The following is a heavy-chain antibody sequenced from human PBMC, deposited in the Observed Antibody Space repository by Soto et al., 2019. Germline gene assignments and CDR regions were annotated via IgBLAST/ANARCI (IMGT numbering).Heavy chain of an antibody. J-gene: IGHJ4*02. CDR2: IDHSGIT. D-gene: IGHD1-26*01. CDR1: GASFSGFD. Sequence: XATLSLTCAVSGASFSGFDLSWIRQSPGQGLEWIGEIDHSGITNHNTALKSRATMSVDTSKNQFSLKLRSVTAADTAVYYCARGVSVTLAVKGGAPDKNYFDSWSQGTLVTVSS. V-gene: IGHV4-34*04. CDR3: ARGVSVTLAVKGGAPDKNYFDS.